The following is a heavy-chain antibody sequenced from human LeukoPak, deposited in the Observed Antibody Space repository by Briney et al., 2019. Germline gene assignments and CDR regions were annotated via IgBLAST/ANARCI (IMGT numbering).Heavy chain of an antibody. CDR1: GASISSYY. CDR3: ARDPGYSYGYGFDD. CDR2: IYYSGST. D-gene: IGHD5-18*01. Sequence: SETLSLTCNVSGASISSYYWSWIRQPPGKGLEWIGYIYYSGSTKYNPSLKSRVTISVDTSKNQLSLKMRTVTAADTAVYYCARDPGYSYGYGFDDWGQGTLVTVSS. J-gene: IGHJ4*02. V-gene: IGHV4-59*01.